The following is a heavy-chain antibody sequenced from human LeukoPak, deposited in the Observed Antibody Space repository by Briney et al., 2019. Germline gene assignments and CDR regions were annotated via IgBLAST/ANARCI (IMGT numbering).Heavy chain of an antibody. CDR3: VRERVTGTGIVSAFTI. V-gene: IGHV3-30-3*01. CDR1: GFTFSSYD. CDR2: ISYDGTNK. Sequence: PGSSLRLSCAASGFTFSSYDLHWVRQAPGKGLEWVTHISYDGTNKYYADSVKGRFTLSRDNSKDTVILQMNGLRPEDTAIYYCVRERVTGTGIVSAFTIWGQGTLVTVSS. J-gene: IGHJ3*02. D-gene: IGHD2-21*02.